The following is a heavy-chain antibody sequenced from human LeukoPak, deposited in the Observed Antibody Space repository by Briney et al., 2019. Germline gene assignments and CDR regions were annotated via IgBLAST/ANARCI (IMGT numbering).Heavy chain of an antibody. Sequence: GESLKISCKASGYTFTSYGISWVRQAPGQGLEWMGWISAYNGNTNYAQKLQGRVTMTTDTSTSTAYMELRSLRSDDTAVYYCARAAAAPPRLYYYYYYMDVWGKGTTVTVSS. D-gene: IGHD6-13*01. CDR2: ISAYNGNT. CDR3: ARAAAAPPRLYYYYYYMDV. CDR1: GYTFTSYG. V-gene: IGHV1-18*01. J-gene: IGHJ6*03.